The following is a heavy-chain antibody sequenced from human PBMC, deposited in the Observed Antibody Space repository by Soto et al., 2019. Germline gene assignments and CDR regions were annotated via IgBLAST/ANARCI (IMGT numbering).Heavy chain of an antibody. J-gene: IGHJ6*02. CDR3: AREVVLGGTNYYYYGLGV. V-gene: IGHV3-23*01. Sequence: EVQLLESGGGVVQSGGSLRVSCEVSGFTLSSYAMSWVRQAPGKGLEWVSAISGSGSKTYYAASVKGRLTISRDNSENTVYLPLNSVRVEDTAVYYCAREVVLGGTNYYYYGLGVWGRGTTVTVSS. D-gene: IGHD3-10*01. CDR1: GFTLSSYA. CDR2: ISGSGSKT.